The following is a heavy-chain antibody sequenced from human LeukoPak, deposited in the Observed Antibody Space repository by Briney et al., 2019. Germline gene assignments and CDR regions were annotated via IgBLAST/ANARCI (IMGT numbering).Heavy chain of an antibody. CDR2: INHSGST. Sequence: SETLSLTCAVYGGSFSGYYWSWIRQPPGKGLEWIGEINHSGSTNYNPSLKSRVTISVDTSKNQFSLKLSSVTAADTAVYYCARDPYYYDSSGYRFNWFDPWGQGTLVTVSS. V-gene: IGHV4-34*01. CDR3: ARDPYYYDSSGYRFNWFDP. CDR1: GGSFSGYY. D-gene: IGHD3-22*01. J-gene: IGHJ5*02.